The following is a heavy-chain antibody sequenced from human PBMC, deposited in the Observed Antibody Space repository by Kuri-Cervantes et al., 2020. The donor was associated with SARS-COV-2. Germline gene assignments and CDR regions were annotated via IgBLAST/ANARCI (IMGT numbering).Heavy chain of an antibody. V-gene: IGHV4-59*08. CDR3: ASIYSSSWPDAFDI. Sequence: GSLRLSCTVSGGSISSYYWSWIRQPPGKGLEWIGYIYYSGSTNYNPSLKSRVTISVDTSKNQFSLKLSSVTAADTAVYYCASIYSSSWPDAFDIWGQGTMVTVSS. D-gene: IGHD6-13*01. CDR2: IYYSGST. J-gene: IGHJ3*02. CDR1: GGSISSYY.